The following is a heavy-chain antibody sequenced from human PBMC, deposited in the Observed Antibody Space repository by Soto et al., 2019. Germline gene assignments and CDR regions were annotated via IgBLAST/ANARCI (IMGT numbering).Heavy chain of an antibody. J-gene: IGHJ5*02. D-gene: IGHD2-21*01. CDR3: ARLGAYYQSLDP. Sequence: ASVKVSCKASGGTFSSYAISWVRQAPGQGLEWMGGIIPIFGTANYAQKFQGRVTITADESTSTAYMELSSLGSEDTAVYYCARLGAYYQSLDPWGPGTLVTVSS. V-gene: IGHV1-69*13. CDR2: IIPIFGTA. CDR1: GGTFSSYA.